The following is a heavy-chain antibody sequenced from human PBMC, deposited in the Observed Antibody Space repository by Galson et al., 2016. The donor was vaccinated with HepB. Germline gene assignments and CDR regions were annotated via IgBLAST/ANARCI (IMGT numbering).Heavy chain of an antibody. J-gene: IGHJ6*04. CDR2: IIPLLGIT. D-gene: IGHD1-1*01. Sequence: SVKVSCKAVGGSFDYFVINWVRQTPGQGLEWMGRIIPLLGITNYAEKIKDRVTIIADKSTSTASMVLSGLSFDDTAVYFCAGRHSTTWKVGLDVWGRGTTVAVSS. CDR3: AGRHSTTWKVGLDV. CDR1: GGSFDYFV. V-gene: IGHV1-69*04.